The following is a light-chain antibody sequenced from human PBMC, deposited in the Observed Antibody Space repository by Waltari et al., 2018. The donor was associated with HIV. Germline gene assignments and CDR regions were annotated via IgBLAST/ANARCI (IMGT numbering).Light chain of an antibody. CDR3: STWDDNLNGPV. Sequence: QSALTQAPSASGTPGQRVDISCSGATSNIGSNNVNWYQHLPVAAPKLLIYDNNQRPSGIPVRFSGSKSGSSASLAITGLQSDDEADFYCSTWDDNLNGPVFGGGTRLTVL. CDR1: TSNIGSNN. V-gene: IGLV1-44*01. CDR2: DNN. J-gene: IGLJ3*02.